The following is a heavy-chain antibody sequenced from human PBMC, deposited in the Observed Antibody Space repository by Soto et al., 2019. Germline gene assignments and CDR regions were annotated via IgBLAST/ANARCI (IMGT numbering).Heavy chain of an antibody. D-gene: IGHD3-10*01. J-gene: IGHJ4*02. CDR3: TTDAPSRLWFGELFS. Sequence: PGGSLRLSCAASGFTFSNAWMSWVRQAPGKGLEWVGRIKSKTDGGTTDYAAPVKGRFTISRDDSKNTLYLQMNSLKTEDTAVYYCTTDAPSRLWFGELFSWGQGTLVTVSS. CDR1: GFTFSNAW. V-gene: IGHV3-15*01. CDR2: IKSKTDGGTT.